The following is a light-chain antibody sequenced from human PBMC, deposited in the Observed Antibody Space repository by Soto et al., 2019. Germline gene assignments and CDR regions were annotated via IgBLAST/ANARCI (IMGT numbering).Light chain of an antibody. CDR2: GAS. V-gene: IGKV3-20*01. J-gene: IGKJ1*01. Sequence: EVVMSQPLATLSVSPGDRATLSCRASQTILTNLAWYQRKPGQAPRLLIYGASNRATGIPDRFSGSGSGTDFTLTISRLEPEDFAVYYRQQYGRSGTFGQGSIVDVK. CDR3: QQYGRSGT. CDR1: QTILTN.